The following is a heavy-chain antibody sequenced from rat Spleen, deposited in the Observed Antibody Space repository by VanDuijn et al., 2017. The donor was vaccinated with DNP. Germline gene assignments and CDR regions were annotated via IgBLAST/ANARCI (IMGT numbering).Heavy chain of an antibody. CDR2: ISYEGSST. CDR3: ARHENYDGYYHFDF. D-gene: IGHD1-12*03. Sequence: EVQLVESGGGLVQPGRSMKLSCAASGFTFSDYYMAWVRQAPKKGLEWVASISYEGSSTYYGDSVKGRFTISRDNAKSTQYLQMDSLRSEDTATYYCARHENYDGYYHFDFWGPGTMVTVSS. J-gene: IGHJ1*01. V-gene: IGHV5-22*01. CDR1: GFTFSDYY.